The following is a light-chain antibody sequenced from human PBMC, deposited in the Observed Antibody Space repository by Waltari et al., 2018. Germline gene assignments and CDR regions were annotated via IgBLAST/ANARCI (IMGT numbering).Light chain of an antibody. V-gene: IGKV1-39*01. CDR1: QTIGRY. J-gene: IGKJ3*01. Sequence: DIKMTQSPSSLSASVGDRLNITCRASQTIGRYLNWYQQKPGKAPKLLIYAASSLQSGVPSRFSGSGSGTDFTLTISNLQPEDFATYYCQQSSSTPLFTFGPGTKVDIK. CDR3: QQSSSTPLFT. CDR2: AAS.